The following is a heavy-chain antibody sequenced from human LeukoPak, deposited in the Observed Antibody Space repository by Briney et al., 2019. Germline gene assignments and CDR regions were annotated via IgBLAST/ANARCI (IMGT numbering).Heavy chain of an antibody. CDR3: ARGIPDRPIVIYYFDD. D-gene: IGHD6-6*01. V-gene: IGHV4-31*03. J-gene: IGHJ4*02. CDR2: IYYSGST. CDR1: GDSISSGGYF. Sequence: SETLSLTCTVSGDSISSGGYFWSWIRQHPGKGLEWIGYIYYSGSTYYNPSLKSRVSISVDTSKNQFSLKLSSVTAADTAVYYCARGIPDRPIVIYYFDDWGQGTLVTVSS.